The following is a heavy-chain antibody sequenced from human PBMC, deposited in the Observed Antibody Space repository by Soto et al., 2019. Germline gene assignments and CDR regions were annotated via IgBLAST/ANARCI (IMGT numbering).Heavy chain of an antibody. Sequence: PGGSLRLSCAASGFTFITYWMSWVRQAPGKGLEWVAVIWYDGSNKYYADSVKGRFTISRDNSKNTLYLQMNSLRAEDTAVYYCARDFQYSSSWYSWFDPWGQGTLVTVSS. CDR3: ARDFQYSSSWYSWFDP. V-gene: IGHV3-33*08. CDR2: IWYDGSNK. CDR1: GFTFITYW. J-gene: IGHJ5*02. D-gene: IGHD6-13*01.